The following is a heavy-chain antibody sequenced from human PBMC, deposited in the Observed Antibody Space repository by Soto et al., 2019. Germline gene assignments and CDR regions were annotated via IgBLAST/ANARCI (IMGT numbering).Heavy chain of an antibody. Sequence: QVQLQQWGAGLLKPSETLSLTCAVYGGSVSGANYYWSWIRQPPGKGLEWIGEMSHSGGTHFNPSLKSRVTISVDTSTNQVSPKMSSVTAADTALYYCARVERGTATTVVDAFDIWGPGTMVTVSS. CDR1: GGSVSGANYY. V-gene: IGHV4-34*01. J-gene: IGHJ3*02. CDR2: MSHSGGT. D-gene: IGHD1-1*01. CDR3: ARVERGTATTVVDAFDI.